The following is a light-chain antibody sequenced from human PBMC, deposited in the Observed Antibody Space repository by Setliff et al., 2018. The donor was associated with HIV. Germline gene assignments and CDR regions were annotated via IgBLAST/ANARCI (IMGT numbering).Light chain of an antibody. J-gene: IGLJ1*01. CDR2: QAS. Sequence: QSALAQPASVSGSPGQSITISCTGTSGDVGRYNLVSWYQQQPGKPPKLMIYQASKRPSGVSNRFSGSKSGNTASLTISGLQAEDEADYYCSSNTGSNTYVFGTGTKVTVL. V-gene: IGLV2-23*01. CDR1: SGDVGRYNL. CDR3: SSNTGSNTYV.